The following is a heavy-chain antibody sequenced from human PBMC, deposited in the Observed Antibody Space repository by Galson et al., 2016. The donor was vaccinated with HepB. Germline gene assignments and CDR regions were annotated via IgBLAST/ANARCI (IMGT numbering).Heavy chain of an antibody. V-gene: IGHV6-1*01. CDR1: GDSVSSNSAA. J-gene: IGHJ6*02. CDR2: TYYRYKWYN. Sequence: CAISGDSVSSNSAAWNWIRQSPSRGLEWLGRTYYRYKWYNDYAESVKSRITINPDTSKNQFSLQLSSVTPEDTAVYYCARDRDAYIDYYYYYAMDVWGQGTTVTVSS. D-gene: IGHD5-24*01. CDR3: ARDRDAYIDYYYYYAMDV.